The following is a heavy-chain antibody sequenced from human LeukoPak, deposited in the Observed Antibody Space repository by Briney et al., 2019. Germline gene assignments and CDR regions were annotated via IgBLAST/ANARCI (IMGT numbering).Heavy chain of an antibody. CDR1: GFSFSGYS. J-gene: IGHJ6*03. CDR2: NSGSSGTI. Sequence: GGSLRLSCAASGFSFSGYSMNWVRQAPGKGLEWVSYNSGSSGTIYNADSVTGRFTISRDNAKNSLYLQMNSLRAEDTALYYCARGQGDFWSGSYYYYYMDIWGKGTTVTVSS. V-gene: IGHV3-48*04. CDR3: ARGQGDFWSGSYYYYYMDI. D-gene: IGHD3-3*01.